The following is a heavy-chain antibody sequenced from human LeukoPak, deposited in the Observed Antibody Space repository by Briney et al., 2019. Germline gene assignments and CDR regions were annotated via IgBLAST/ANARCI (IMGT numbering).Heavy chain of an antibody. Sequence: GGSLRLSCAASGFTFDDYAMHWVRQAPGKGLEGVAGISWSSGNIGYADSVKGRFTISRDNAENSLHLEMNSLRHEDTAVYFCARDAWRRAFNYGMDVWGQGTTVAVSS. D-gene: IGHD5-12*01. J-gene: IGHJ6*02. V-gene: IGHV3-9*01. CDR2: ISWSSGNI. CDR1: GFTFDDYA. CDR3: ARDAWRRAFNYGMDV.